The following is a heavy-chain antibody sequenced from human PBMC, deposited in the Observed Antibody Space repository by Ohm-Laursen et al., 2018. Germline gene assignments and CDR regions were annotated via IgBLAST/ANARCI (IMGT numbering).Heavy chain of an antibody. V-gene: IGHV1-18*01. J-gene: IGHJ6*02. CDR1: GYTFTSYS. Sequence: ASVKVSCKASGYTFTSYSITWVRQAPGQGLEWMGWINPYNGNTNYAQKLQGRVTMTTDTSTSAAYMELRSLRSDDTAVYYCARAFSSLGGGYYYYGMDVWGQGTTVTVSS. CDR2: INPYNGNT. D-gene: IGHD2-2*01. CDR3: ARAFSSLGGGYYYYGMDV.